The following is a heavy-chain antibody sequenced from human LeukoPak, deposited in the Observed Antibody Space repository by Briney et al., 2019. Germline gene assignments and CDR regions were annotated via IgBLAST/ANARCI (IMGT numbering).Heavy chain of an antibody. CDR2: MNPNSGNT. D-gene: IGHD3-16*02. Sequence: ASVKVSCKASGYTFTSYDINLVRQATGQGLEWMGWMNPNSGNTGFAQKFQGRVTMTSNTSISTAYMELSSLRSEDTAVYYCARAIGIPDDAFDIWGQGTMATVSS. J-gene: IGHJ3*02. V-gene: IGHV1-8*01. CDR3: ARAIGIPDDAFDI. CDR1: GYTFTSYD.